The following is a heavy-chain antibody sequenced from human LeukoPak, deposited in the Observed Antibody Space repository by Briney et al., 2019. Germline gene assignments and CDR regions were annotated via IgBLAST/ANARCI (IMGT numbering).Heavy chain of an antibody. V-gene: IGHV4-34*01. CDR1: GGSFSGYH. D-gene: IGHD5-24*01. CDR2: INHSGST. Sequence: SETLSLTCAVYGGSFSGYHWSWIRQPPGKGLEWIGEINHSGSTNYNPSLKSRVTISVDTSKNQFSLKLSSVTAADTAVYYCARGLRRDGYNLGYWGQGTLVTVSS. CDR3: ARGLRRDGYNLGY. J-gene: IGHJ4*02.